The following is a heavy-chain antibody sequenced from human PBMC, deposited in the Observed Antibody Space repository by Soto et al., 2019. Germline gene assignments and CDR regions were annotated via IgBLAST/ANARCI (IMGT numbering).Heavy chain of an antibody. CDR2: INPNNGAT. V-gene: IGHV1-2*02. CDR1: GYTLRAYY. J-gene: IGHJ4*02. D-gene: IGHD3-16*02. CDR3: ARGSAGSYRFLNTDF. Sequence: RASVKVSCKASGYTLRAYYMHWVRQAPGQGLEWMGWINPNNGATKYARDFQGRVTMTGDTSINTAYMELSRLRSDDTAVYYCARGSAGSYRFLNTDFWGQGALVTVSS.